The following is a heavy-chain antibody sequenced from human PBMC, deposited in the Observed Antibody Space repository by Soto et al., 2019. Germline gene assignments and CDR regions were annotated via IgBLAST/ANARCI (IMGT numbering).Heavy chain of an antibody. V-gene: IGHV3-33*01. J-gene: IGHJ5*02. Sequence: QVQLVESGGGVVQPGRSLRLSCEGSGFTFRNHGMHWVRQPPGKGPEWLAVIWYDGSEKYYADSVKGRFTISRDNSKNTLYLQMSSLTVEDRAIYYCARWSNNKGVDPWGQGTRVTVS. D-gene: IGHD1-1*01. CDR2: IWYDGSEK. CDR3: ARWSNNKGVDP. CDR1: GFTFRNHG.